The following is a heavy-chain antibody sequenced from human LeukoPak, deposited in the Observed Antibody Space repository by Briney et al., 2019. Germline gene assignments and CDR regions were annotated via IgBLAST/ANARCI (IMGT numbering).Heavy chain of an antibody. J-gene: IGHJ4*02. CDR1: GGTFSSYA. Sequence: ASVKVSCKASGGTFSSYAISWVRQAPGQGLEWMGGIIPIFGTANYAQKFQGRVTMTEDTSTDTAYMELSSLRSEDTAVYYCATSAEPGGLRLMVGYFDYWGQGTLVTVSS. D-gene: IGHD5-12*01. CDR2: IIPIFGTA. V-gene: IGHV1-69*06. CDR3: ATSAEPGGLRLMVGYFDY.